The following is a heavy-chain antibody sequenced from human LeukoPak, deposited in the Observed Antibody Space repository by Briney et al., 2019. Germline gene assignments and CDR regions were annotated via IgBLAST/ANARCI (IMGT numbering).Heavy chain of an antibody. CDR3: ARDDSYILTGYDY. CDR2: IKQDGSEK. D-gene: IGHD3-9*01. Sequence: GGSLRLSCAASGFTFSSYRMSGVRQAPGKGLECVANIKQDGSEKYYVDSVKGRFTISRDNAKNSLYLQMNSLRAEDTAVYYCARDDSYILTGYDYWGQGTLVTVSS. CDR1: GFTFSSYR. V-gene: IGHV3-7*03. J-gene: IGHJ4*02.